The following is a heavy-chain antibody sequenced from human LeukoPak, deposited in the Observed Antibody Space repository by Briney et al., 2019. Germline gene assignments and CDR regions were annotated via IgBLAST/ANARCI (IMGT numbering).Heavy chain of an antibody. Sequence: ASVKVSCKAAGYTFTGYYMFWVRQAPGQGLEWMGRINPNSGGTNYAQKFQGRVTMTRDTSISTAYMELSRLRSDDTAVYYCAREGGRGGSYDFDYWGQGTLVTVSS. CDR1: GYTFTGYY. CDR3: AREGGRGGSYDFDY. CDR2: INPNSGGT. D-gene: IGHD1-26*01. J-gene: IGHJ4*02. V-gene: IGHV1-2*06.